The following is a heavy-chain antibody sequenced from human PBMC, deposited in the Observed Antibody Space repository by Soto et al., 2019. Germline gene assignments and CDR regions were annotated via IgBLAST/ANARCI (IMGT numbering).Heavy chain of an antibody. J-gene: IGHJ4*02. V-gene: IGHV3-23*01. CDR3: ARLRSGYFTGFAF. CDR2: LGGRGGGT. D-gene: IGHD3-3*01. CDR1: GFTFANYA. Sequence: GGSLRLACAASGFTFANYAISWVRQAPGKGLEWGSGLGGRGGGTYYADSVKGRFTISRDNPKNTVYLQLNRLRAEDTAFYPCARLRSGYFTGFAFWGLGTLVPAPQ.